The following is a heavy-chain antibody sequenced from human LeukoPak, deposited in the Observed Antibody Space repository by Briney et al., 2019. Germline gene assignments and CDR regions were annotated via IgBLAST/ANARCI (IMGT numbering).Heavy chain of an antibody. J-gene: IGHJ1*01. Sequence: GGSLRLSCAASGFTFSSYWMHWVRQVPNQGLMWVSRINSDETISEYVDSVNGRFTISRDNAKNTLYLQMNSLRAEDAAVYFCLYGGYFQHWGQGTLVTVSS. D-gene: IGHD3-16*01. CDR1: GFTFSSYW. CDR3: LYGGYFQH. V-gene: IGHV3-74*01. CDR2: INSDETIS.